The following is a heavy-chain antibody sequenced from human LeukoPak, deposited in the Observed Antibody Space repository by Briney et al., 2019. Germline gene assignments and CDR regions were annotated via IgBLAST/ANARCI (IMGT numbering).Heavy chain of an antibody. CDR3: ARLRITMIDPHNWFDP. D-gene: IGHD3-22*01. CDR2: VSSSSSYI. CDR1: GFTFSSYS. V-gene: IGHV3-21*01. Sequence: PGGSLRLSCAASGFTFSSYSMNWVRRAPGKGLEWVSSVSSSSSYIYYADSVKGRFTISRDNAKNSLCLQMNSLRAEDTAVYYCARLRITMIDPHNWFDPWGQGTLVTVSS. J-gene: IGHJ5*02.